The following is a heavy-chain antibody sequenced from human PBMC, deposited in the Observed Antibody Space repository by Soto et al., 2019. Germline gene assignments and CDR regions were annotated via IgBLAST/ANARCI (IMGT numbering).Heavy chain of an antibody. J-gene: IGHJ4*02. V-gene: IGHV1-18*01. CDR1: GYTFTNFG. D-gene: IGHD2-15*01. Sequence: EDSVKVSCKASGYTFTNFGVCWVRQAPGQGLEWMGCISAYNGNTHSAQNLQGRVTLTTDTSTTTAYMELRSLISDDTAVYYCAVAASGSMNDWGQGTLVTVSS. CDR2: ISAYNGNT. CDR3: AVAASGSMND.